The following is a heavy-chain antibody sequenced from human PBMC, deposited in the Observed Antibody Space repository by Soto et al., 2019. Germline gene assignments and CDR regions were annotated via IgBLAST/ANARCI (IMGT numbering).Heavy chain of an antibody. J-gene: IGHJ4*02. Sequence: GGSLRLSCAVSGFSFSSYWMSWVRQAPGRGLVWVATIAHDGSEKFYVDSVKGRFTISRDNAKNSLYLQMNSLRAEDTAVYYCATHLPNYWGQGTLVTVSS. CDR2: IAHDGSEK. CDR1: GFSFSSYW. CDR3: ATHLPNY. V-gene: IGHV3-7*01.